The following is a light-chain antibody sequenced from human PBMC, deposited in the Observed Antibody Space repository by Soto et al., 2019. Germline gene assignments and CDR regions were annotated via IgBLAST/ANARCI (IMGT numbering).Light chain of an antibody. CDR3: ATWDDGVFV. CDR1: SSNIGGNT. V-gene: IGLV1-44*01. Sequence: QAVVTQPPSLSGTPGQRVTISCSGSSSNIGGNTVHWYQHLPGTAPKLLIYINDQRPSGVPARFSGSTSGTSASLAISGLQSDDEAHYYCATWDDGVFVFGIGTKLTVL. J-gene: IGLJ1*01. CDR2: IND.